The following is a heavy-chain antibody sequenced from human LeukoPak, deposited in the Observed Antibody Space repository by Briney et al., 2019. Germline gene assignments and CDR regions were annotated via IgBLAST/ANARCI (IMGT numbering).Heavy chain of an antibody. CDR2: INPNSVGT. CDR3: ARGPGYCSSTSCYPLHMDV. V-gene: IGHV1-2*06. Sequence: ASVKVSCKASGYTFTGYYMHWVRQAPGQGLEWMGRINPNSVGTNYAQKFQGRVTMTRDTSISTAYMELSRLRSDDTAVYYCARGPGYCSSTSCYPLHMDVWGKGTTVTVSS. D-gene: IGHD2-2*01. CDR1: GYTFTGYY. J-gene: IGHJ6*03.